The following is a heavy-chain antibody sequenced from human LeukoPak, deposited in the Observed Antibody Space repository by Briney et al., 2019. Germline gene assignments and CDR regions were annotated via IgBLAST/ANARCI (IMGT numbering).Heavy chain of an antibody. V-gene: IGHV4-34*01. CDR3: ARDRSSSWYKALTNYYMDV. D-gene: IGHD6-13*01. CDR2: INHSGST. CDR1: GGSFSGYY. J-gene: IGHJ6*03. Sequence: SETLSLTCAVYGGSFSGYYWSWIRQPPGKGLEWIGEINHSGSTNYNPSLKSRVTISVDTSKNQFSLKLSSVTAADTAVYYCARDRSSSWYKALTNYYMDVWGKGTTVTVSS.